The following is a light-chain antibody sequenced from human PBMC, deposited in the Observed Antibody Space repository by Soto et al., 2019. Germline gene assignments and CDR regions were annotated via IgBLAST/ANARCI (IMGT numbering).Light chain of an antibody. CDR3: QKYNSAPLT. CDR1: QGISNY. Sequence: DLQMTQSPSSMSASVGDRVTITCRASQGISNYLAWYQQKPGKVPKRLIYAASTLQSEVPSRFSGSGSGTEFTLTISILQPEDVATYYCQKYNSAPLTFGGGTKVEIK. V-gene: IGKV1-27*01. CDR2: AAS. J-gene: IGKJ4*01.